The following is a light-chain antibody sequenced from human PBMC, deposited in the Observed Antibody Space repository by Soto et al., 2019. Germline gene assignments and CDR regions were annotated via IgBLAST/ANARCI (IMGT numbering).Light chain of an antibody. CDR3: QSYDISLHNDA. V-gene: IGLV1-40*01. CDR1: TSNIGAPYD. CDR2: GDN. J-gene: IGLJ1*01. Sequence: QSVLTQPPSVSGAPGQRLSISCTGCTSNIGAPYDVHWYQHLPGTAPKLLSYGDNNRPSGVPDRFSGSKSGTSGSLAITRLQAADEFDYHCQSYDISLHNDAFATGTQLTVL.